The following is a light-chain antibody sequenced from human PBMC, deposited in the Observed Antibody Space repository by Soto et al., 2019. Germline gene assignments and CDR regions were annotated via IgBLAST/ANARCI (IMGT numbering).Light chain of an antibody. Sequence: QSALTQPASVSGSPGQSITISCTGTSSDVGSYNLVSWYQQHPGKAPKLMIYEGSKRPSGVSNRFSGSKSGNTASLTISGLQAEDEADYYCCSDAGSLAVFGGGTQLTVL. J-gene: IGLJ7*01. CDR3: CSDAGSLAV. V-gene: IGLV2-23*01. CDR1: SSDVGSYNL. CDR2: EGS.